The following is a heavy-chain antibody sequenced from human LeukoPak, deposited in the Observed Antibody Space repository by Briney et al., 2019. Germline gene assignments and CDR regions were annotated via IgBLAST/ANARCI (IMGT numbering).Heavy chain of an antibody. Sequence: ASVKVSCKASGYTFTTYDISWVRQAPGQGLEWMGWISAYYGNTNYAQKLQGRVTMTTDTSTSTAYMELRSLRSDDTALYYCARMYYYDSSAYAEDAFDIWGQGTMVTVSS. CDR1: GYTFTTYD. CDR3: ARMYYYDSSAYAEDAFDI. J-gene: IGHJ3*02. D-gene: IGHD3-22*01. CDR2: ISAYYGNT. V-gene: IGHV1-18*01.